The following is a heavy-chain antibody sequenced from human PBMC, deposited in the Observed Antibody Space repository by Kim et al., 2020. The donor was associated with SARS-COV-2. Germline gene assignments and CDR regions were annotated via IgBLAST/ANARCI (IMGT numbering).Heavy chain of an antibody. J-gene: IGHJ3*02. Sequence: SETLSLTCTVSGGSISRYYWSWIRQPPGKGLEWIGYIYYSGSTNYNPSLKSRVTISVDTSKNQFSLKLSSVTAADTAVYYCARLRYYDILTGSGAAFDIWGQGTMVTVSS. V-gene: IGHV4-59*13. D-gene: IGHD3-9*01. CDR3: ARLRYYDILTGSGAAFDI. CDR2: IYYSGST. CDR1: GGSISRYY.